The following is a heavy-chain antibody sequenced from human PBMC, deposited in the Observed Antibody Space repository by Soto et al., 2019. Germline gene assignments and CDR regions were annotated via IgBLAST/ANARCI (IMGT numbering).Heavy chain of an antibody. J-gene: IGHJ4*01. CDR2: ITGDGSSA. Sequence: EVQLVESGGGLVQPGGSLRLSCVASGFTFSSYWMHWIRQAPGKGLVWVSRITGDGSSASYADSVRGRLTSSRANAKNTMYLQLDSLRVEDTGVYFCARDVHSSAPYWGHGTLVTVSS. V-gene: IGHV3-74*01. CDR1: GFTFSSYW. CDR3: ARDVHSSAPY. D-gene: IGHD6-19*01.